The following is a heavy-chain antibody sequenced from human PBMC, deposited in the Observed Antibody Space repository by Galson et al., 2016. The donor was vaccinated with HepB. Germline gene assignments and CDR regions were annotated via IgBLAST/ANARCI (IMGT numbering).Heavy chain of an antibody. Sequence: ASGLNFGIDSMNWVRRAPGKGLEWIAYITSDSTNIQYADSVKGRFTISRDNAERSVYLQMNSLKVEDTAVYFSARDREYAFDIWGPGTEVTVSS. CDR2: ITSDSTNI. J-gene: IGHJ3*02. V-gene: IGHV3-48*01. CDR3: ARDREYAFDI. D-gene: IGHD2/OR15-2a*01. CDR1: GLNFGIDS.